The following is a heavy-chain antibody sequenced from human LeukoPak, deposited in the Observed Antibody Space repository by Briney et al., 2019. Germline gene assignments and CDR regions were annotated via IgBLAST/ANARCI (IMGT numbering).Heavy chain of an antibody. Sequence: PGGSLRLSCEASGFTFNHARMSWVRQAPGKGLQWVGRIRTTTDGGTTHYAAPVKGRFTISRDDSKNTLFLQMNSLKAEDTALYYCTWSGLKIESWGQGTLVTVSS. D-gene: IGHD3-3*01. CDR2: IRTTTDGGTT. CDR1: GFTFNHAR. V-gene: IGHV3-15*01. J-gene: IGHJ4*02. CDR3: TWSGLKIES.